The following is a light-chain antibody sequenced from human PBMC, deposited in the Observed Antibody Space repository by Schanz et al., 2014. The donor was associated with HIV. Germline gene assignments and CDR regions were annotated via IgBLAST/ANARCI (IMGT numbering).Light chain of an antibody. CDR1: NNDIGSYTY. Sequence: QSALTQPASVSGSPGQSITFSCTGTNNDIGSYTYVSWYQQHPDKAPKLVVYGVFDRPSGVSNRFSGSKSGNTASLTISGLQAEDEADYYCSSYTSISTRVFGGGTKLTVL. V-gene: IGLV2-14*03. CDR2: GVF. J-gene: IGLJ3*02. CDR3: SSYTSISTRV.